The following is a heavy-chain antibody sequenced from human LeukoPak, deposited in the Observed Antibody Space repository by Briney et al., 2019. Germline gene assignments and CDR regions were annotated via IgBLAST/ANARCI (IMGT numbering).Heavy chain of an antibody. J-gene: IGHJ4*02. Sequence: GGSLRLSCAASGFTFSSYEMNWVRQAPGRGLEGGTYISCSGSNKYYADSVGRRFTDSRDNAKNGLYLHRKSLRAEHRRVYYCAKSGYNRFDYWGQGTLVTVSS. CDR2: ISCSGSNK. V-gene: IGHV3-48*03. CDR1: GFTFSSYE. D-gene: IGHD5-24*01. CDR3: AKSGYNRFDY.